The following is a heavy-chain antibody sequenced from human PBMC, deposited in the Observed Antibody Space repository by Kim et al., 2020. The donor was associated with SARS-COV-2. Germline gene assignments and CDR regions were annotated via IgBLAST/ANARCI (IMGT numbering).Heavy chain of an antibody. CDR2: INAGNGNT. V-gene: IGHV1-3*01. Sequence: ASVKVSCKASGYTFTSYAMHWVRQAPGQRLEWMGWINAGNGNTKYSQKFQGRVTITRDTSASTAYMELSSLRSEDTAVYYCASTTYYYDSSGYSGPPSFDYWGQGTLVTVSS. CDR3: ASTTYYYDSSGYSGPPSFDY. D-gene: IGHD3-22*01. J-gene: IGHJ4*02. CDR1: GYTFTSYA.